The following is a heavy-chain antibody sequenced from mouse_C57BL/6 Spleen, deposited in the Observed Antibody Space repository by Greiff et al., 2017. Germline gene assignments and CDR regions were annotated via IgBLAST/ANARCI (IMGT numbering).Heavy chain of an antibody. CDR2: IDPANGNT. Sequence: VQLQQSVAERVRPGASVKLSCTASGFNIKNTYMHWVKQRPEQGLEWIGRIDPANGNTKYAPKFQGKATITADTSSNTAYLQLSSLTSEDTAIYYCARWTTVVATKRYFDVWGTGTTVTVSS. V-gene: IGHV14-3*01. J-gene: IGHJ1*03. D-gene: IGHD1-1*01. CDR3: ARWTTVVATKRYFDV. CDR1: GFNIKNTY.